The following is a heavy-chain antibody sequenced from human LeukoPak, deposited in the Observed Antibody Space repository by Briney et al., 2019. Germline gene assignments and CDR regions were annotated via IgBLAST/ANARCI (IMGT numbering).Heavy chain of an antibody. CDR3: ARDFSADCSSTSCYVGWFDP. CDR1: GYTFTSYA. Sequence: ASVKVSCKASGYTFTSYAMNWERQAPGQGLEWMGWINTNTGNPTYAQGFTGRFVFSLDTSVSTAYLQISSLKAEDTAVYYCARDFSADCSSTSCYVGWFDPWGQGTLVTVSS. CDR2: INTNTGNP. J-gene: IGHJ5*02. D-gene: IGHD2-2*01. V-gene: IGHV7-4-1*02.